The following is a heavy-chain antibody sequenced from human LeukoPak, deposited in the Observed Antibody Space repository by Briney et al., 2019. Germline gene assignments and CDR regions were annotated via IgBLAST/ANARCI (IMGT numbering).Heavy chain of an antibody. CDR3: AREVGYCSGGSCYSYFDY. J-gene: IGHJ4*02. CDR2: IYYSGST. D-gene: IGHD2-15*01. V-gene: IGHV4-59*01. CDR1: GGSISSYY. Sequence: SLTXXVSGGSISSYYWSWIRQPPGKGLEWIGYIYYSGSTNYNASLTNRVTISVDTSKNQFSLKLSSVTAADTAVYYCAREVGYCSGGSCYSYFDYWGQGXXVTXXS.